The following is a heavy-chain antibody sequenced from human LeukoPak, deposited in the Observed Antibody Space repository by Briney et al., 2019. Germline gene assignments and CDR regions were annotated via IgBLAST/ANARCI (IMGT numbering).Heavy chain of an antibody. CDR3: ARDSADYGGNGLDY. Sequence: GGSLRLSCAASGFTVSGNYMSWVRQAPGKGLEWVSVIYSGGNPYYADSVKGRFTISRDNSKNTLYLQMNSLGAEDTAVYYCARDSADYGGNGLDYWGQGTLVTVSS. D-gene: IGHD4-23*01. J-gene: IGHJ4*02. V-gene: IGHV3-53*01. CDR2: IYSGGNP. CDR1: GFTVSGNY.